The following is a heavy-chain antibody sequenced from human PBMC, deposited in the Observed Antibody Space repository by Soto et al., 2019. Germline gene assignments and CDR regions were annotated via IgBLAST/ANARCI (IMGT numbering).Heavy chain of an antibody. J-gene: IGHJ4*02. Sequence: GGGPRLSCAAPGFTFSYHSMHWVRQAPGKGLEWVSYISTEGSSAHYADSVRGRFTISRDNANNSLFLQMNSLRAEDSALYYCSRDGPTFDYWGQGTLVTVSS. CDR3: SRDGPTFDY. V-gene: IGHV3-48*01. CDR1: GFTFSYHS. CDR2: ISTEGSSA.